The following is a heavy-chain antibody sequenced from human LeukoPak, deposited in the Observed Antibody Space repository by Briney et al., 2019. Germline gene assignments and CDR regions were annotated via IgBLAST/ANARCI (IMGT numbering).Heavy chain of an antibody. V-gene: IGHV3-23*01. D-gene: IGHD4-17*01. Sequence: GGSLRLSCAASGFTFSSYAMSWVRQAPGKGLEWVSAISGSGGSTYYADSVKGRFTISRDNSKNTLYLQMNSLRAEDTAVYYCAKWGGDYVYYYYGMDVWGQGTTVTVSS. CDR2: ISGSGGST. CDR3: AKWGGDYVYYYYGMDV. CDR1: GFTFSSYA. J-gene: IGHJ6*02.